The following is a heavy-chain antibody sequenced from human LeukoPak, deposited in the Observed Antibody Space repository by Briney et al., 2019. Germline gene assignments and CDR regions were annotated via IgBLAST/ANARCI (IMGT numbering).Heavy chain of an antibody. Sequence: PGGSLRLSCAASGFTFSSYAMSWARQAPGKGLEWVSAISGSGGSTYYADSVKGRFTISRDNSKNTLYLQMNSLRAEDTAVYYCAKDHPATVTTSFYYYYGMDVWGQGTTVTVSS. V-gene: IGHV3-23*01. CDR2: ISGSGGST. CDR3: AKDHPATVTTSFYYYYGMDV. J-gene: IGHJ6*02. D-gene: IGHD4-17*01. CDR1: GFTFSSYA.